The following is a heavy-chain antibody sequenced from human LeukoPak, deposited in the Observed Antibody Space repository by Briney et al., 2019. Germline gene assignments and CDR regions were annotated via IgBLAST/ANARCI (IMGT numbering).Heavy chain of an antibody. Sequence: ASVKVSCTASGYTFTSYAMHWVRQAPGQRLEWMGWINAGNGNTKYSQKFQGRVTITRDTSTSTAYMELRSLRSEDTAVYYCARGRGRATIFGLDYWGQGTLVTVSS. V-gene: IGHV1-3*01. CDR3: ARGRGRATIFGLDY. J-gene: IGHJ4*02. CDR1: GYTFTSYA. CDR2: INAGNGNT. D-gene: IGHD5-24*01.